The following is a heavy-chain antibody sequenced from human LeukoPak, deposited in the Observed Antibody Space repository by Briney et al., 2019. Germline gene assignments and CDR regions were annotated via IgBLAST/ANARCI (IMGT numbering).Heavy chain of an antibody. V-gene: IGHV5-51*04. CDR1: GYSFTSYW. CDR3: ARGAHYYDSSGFHFDY. J-gene: IGHJ4*02. CDR2: IYPGDSET. D-gene: IGHD3-22*01. Sequence: GESLKISLKGSGYSFTSYWIGWVRQMPAKGLECMGIIYPGDSETRYIPPLQGQVTISADKPISTAYLQWSSLKASDTVMYYCARGAHYYDSSGFHFDYWGQGTLVTVSS.